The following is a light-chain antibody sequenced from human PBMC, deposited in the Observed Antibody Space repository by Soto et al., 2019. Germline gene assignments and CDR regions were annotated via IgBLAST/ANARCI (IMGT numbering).Light chain of an antibody. CDR3: SSYTSSSTLVV. Sequence: QSALTQPASVSGSPGQSITISCTGTSSDVGGYNYVSWYQQHPGKAPKLMIDDVSNRPSGVSNRFSGSKSGNTASLTISGLQAEDEADYYCSSYTSSSTLVVFGTGTKLTVL. V-gene: IGLV2-14*01. J-gene: IGLJ1*01. CDR2: DVS. CDR1: SSDVGGYNY.